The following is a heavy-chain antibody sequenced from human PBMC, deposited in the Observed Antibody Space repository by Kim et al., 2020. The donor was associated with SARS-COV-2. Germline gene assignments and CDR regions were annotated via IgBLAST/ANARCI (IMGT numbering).Heavy chain of an antibody. CDR2: MNPNLGNT. Sequence: ASVKVSCKASGYSFTGYDINWVRQATGQGLEWMGWMNPNLGNTGYVQKLQGRVTLTWDTSIRTAYMELSSLKSEDTAVYYCARRAPSPDYKYFPMDVWGQGTTVTVSS. D-gene: IGHD4-4*01. CDR3: ARRAPSPDYKYFPMDV. V-gene: IGHV1-8*01. J-gene: IGHJ6*02. CDR1: GYSFTGYD.